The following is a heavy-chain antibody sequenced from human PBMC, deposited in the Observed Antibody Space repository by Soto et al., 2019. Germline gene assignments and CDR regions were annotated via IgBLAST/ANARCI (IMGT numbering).Heavy chain of an antibody. D-gene: IGHD3-3*01. CDR3: ARPPPTFYAFFSGPSSAFYCYVIDV. V-gene: IGHV5-10-1*01. J-gene: IGHJ6*01. Sequence: GESLKISCEGSGYGFTSYWITWVRQMPGKGLEWMGRIDPSDSSTKYSPSFQGHVSISADKSLSTAFLQWSRLSASDTAVYYCARPPPTFYAFFSGPSSAFYCYVIDVGGQRSTVTASS. CDR2: IDPSDSST. CDR1: GYGFTSYW.